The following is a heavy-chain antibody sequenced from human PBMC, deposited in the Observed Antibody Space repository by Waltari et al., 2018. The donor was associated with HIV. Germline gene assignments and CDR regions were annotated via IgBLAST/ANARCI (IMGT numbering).Heavy chain of an antibody. Sequence: EVRLVESGGRVARPGESLRLYCAASGFSFASYGMAWVRLVPGNGLQWVSSTTCDNETTHPAASVSGRVGISKDNKKTSFSLCMGRAREDDSGIYHCVKLRHQCTLLAAGGVVFDHRGRGTVVTVSS. D-gene: IGHD2-15*01. CDR2: TTCDNETT. V-gene: IGHV3-20*01. CDR1: GFSFASYG. CDR3: VKLRHQCTLLAAGGVVFDH. J-gene: IGHJ4*02.